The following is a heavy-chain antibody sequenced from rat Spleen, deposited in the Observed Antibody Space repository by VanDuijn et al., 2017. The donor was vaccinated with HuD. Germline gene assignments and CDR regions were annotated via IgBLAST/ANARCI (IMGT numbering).Heavy chain of an antibody. J-gene: IGHJ3*01. Sequence: SLKLSCATSGFTFSTAWMYWYRQFPEKRLEWVARIKAKSNNYATDYTESVKGRFTISRDDSKSSIYLQMNNLKEEDTAIYYCASNYYSGGDFAYWGQGTLVTVSS. CDR1: GFTFSTAW. CDR2: IKAKSNNYAT. CDR3: ASNYYSGGDFAY. D-gene: IGHD1-1*01. V-gene: IGHV6-6*01.